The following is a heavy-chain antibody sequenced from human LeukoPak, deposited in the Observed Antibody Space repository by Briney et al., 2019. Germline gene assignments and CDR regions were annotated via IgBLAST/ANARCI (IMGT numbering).Heavy chain of an antibody. J-gene: IGHJ4*02. CDR2: VYYSGST. D-gene: IGHD5-12*01. CDR3: ARGPSGYHNT. CDR1: GGSISSYSYY. V-gene: IGHV4-39*07. Sequence: PSETLSLTCTVSGGSISSYSYYWGWIRQPPGKGLEWIGSVYYSGSTYYNPSLKSRVTISVDTSKNQFSLKLRFVTAEDTAVYYCARGPSGYHNTGGQGTLVTVSS.